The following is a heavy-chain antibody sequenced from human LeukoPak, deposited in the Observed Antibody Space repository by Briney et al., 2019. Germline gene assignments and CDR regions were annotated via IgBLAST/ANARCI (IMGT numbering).Heavy chain of an antibody. CDR2: INPNSGGT. CDR1: GYTFTGYY. D-gene: IGHD3-3*01. Sequence: ASVKVSCKASGYTFTGYYMHWVRQAPGQGLEWMGWINPNSGGTNYAQKFQGRVTMTRDTSISTAYMELGRLRSDDTAVYYCARERFLEWLFGYGMDVWGQGTTVTVSS. V-gene: IGHV1-2*02. J-gene: IGHJ6*02. CDR3: ARERFLEWLFGYGMDV.